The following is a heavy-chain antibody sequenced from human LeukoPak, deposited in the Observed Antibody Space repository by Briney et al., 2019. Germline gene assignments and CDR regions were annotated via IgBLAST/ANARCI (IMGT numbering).Heavy chain of an antibody. CDR2: ISSSSSYI. V-gene: IGHV3-21*01. Sequence: GGSLRLSCAASGFTFSSYSMSWVRQAPGKGLEWVSSISSSSSYIYYADSVKGRFTISRDNAKNSLYLQMNSLRAEDTAVYYCARDSPYYYDSSGYHPGDYWGQGTLVTVSS. CDR1: GFTFSSYS. J-gene: IGHJ4*02. D-gene: IGHD3-22*01. CDR3: ARDSPYYYDSSGYHPGDY.